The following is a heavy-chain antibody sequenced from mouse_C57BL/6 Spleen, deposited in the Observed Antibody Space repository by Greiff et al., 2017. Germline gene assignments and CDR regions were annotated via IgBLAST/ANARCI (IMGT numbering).Heavy chain of an antibody. Sequence: VNVVESGPGLVQPSQSLSITCTVSGFSLTSYGVHWVRQSPGKGLEWLGVIWSGGSTDYNAAFISRLSISKDNSKSQVFFKMNSLQADDTAIYYCSRNSLMITSSTVDFDVWGTGTTVTVSS. V-gene: IGHV2-2*01. D-gene: IGHD2-4*01. J-gene: IGHJ1*03. CDR3: SRNSLMITSSTVDFDV. CDR2: IWSGGST. CDR1: GFSLTSYG.